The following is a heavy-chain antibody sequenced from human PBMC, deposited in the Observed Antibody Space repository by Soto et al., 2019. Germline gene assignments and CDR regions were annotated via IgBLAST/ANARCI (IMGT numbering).Heavy chain of an antibody. CDR3: VRDPGFGFGYSYAFAMDV. Sequence: ASVKVSCKASGYTFTSYGISWVRQAPGQGLEWMGWISAYNGNTNYAQKLQGRVTMTTDTSTSTAYMELRSLRSDDTAVYFCVRDPGFGFGYSYAFAMDVWGQGTTVTVSS. J-gene: IGHJ6*02. CDR2: ISAYNGNT. V-gene: IGHV1-18*04. D-gene: IGHD5-18*01. CDR1: GYTFTSYG.